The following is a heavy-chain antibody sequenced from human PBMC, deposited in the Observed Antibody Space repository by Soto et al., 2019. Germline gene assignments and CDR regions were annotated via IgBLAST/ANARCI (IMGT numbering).Heavy chain of an antibody. V-gene: IGHV1-69*01. D-gene: IGHD3-22*01. J-gene: IGHJ4*02. CDR2: LAVILGTP. CDR1: GGTFNSNA. Sequence: QVQLMQSGSEVKKPGSSVKISCKAFGGTFNSNAFSWVRQVPGQGLEWMGGLAVILGTPNYAQKFQGRVTFSADETTTTAYMEVTSLTSEDTAVYYCASGYYDSSGYSIDYWGQGTQITVSS. CDR3: ASGYYDSSGYSIDY.